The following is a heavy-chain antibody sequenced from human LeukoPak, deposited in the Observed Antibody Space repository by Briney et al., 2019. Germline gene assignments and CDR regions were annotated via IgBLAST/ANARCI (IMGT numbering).Heavy chain of an antibody. J-gene: IGHJ3*02. D-gene: IGHD3-10*01. CDR3: ARDLSMVRGVIHDI. Sequence: GGSLRLSCAASGFTFSSYEMNWVRQAPGKGLEWVSYISSSGSTIYYADSVKGRFTISRDNAKNSLYLQMNSLRAEDTAVYYCARDLSMVRGVIHDIWGQGTMVTVSP. V-gene: IGHV3-48*03. CDR2: ISSSGSTI. CDR1: GFTFSSYE.